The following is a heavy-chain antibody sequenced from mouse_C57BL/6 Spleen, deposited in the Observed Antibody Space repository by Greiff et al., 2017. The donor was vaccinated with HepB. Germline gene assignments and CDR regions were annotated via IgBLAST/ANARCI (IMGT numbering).Heavy chain of an antibody. Sequence: VQLQQSGPELVKPGASVKISCKASGYAFSSSWMNWVKQRPGKGLEWIGRIYPGDGDTNYNGKFKGKATLTADKSSSTAYMQLSSRTSEDAAVYFSATAYYSNFFAYWGQGTLVTVSA. J-gene: IGHJ3*01. V-gene: IGHV1-82*01. CDR3: ATAYYSNFFAY. CDR1: GYAFSSSW. D-gene: IGHD2-5*01. CDR2: IYPGDGDT.